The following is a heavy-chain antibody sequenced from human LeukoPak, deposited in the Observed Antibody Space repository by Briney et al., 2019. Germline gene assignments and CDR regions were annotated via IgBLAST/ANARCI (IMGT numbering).Heavy chain of an antibody. CDR2: VYYSGST. D-gene: IGHD4-23*01. J-gene: IGHJ5*02. Sequence: PSETLSLTCTVSGGSISGYYWSWIRQPPGKGLEWIGYVYYSGSTNYNPSLKSRVSISVDTSKNQFSLKLSSVTAADTAVYYCAKNAFYGGNSFDPWSQGTLVTVSS. V-gene: IGHV4-59*01. CDR1: GGSISGYY. CDR3: AKNAFYGGNSFDP.